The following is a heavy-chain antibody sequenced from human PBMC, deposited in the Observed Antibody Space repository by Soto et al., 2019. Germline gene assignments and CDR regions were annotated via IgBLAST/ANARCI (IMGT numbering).Heavy chain of an antibody. J-gene: IGHJ4*02. Sequence: SVKVSCKASGGTFSSYSISWVRQAPGQGLEWMGGIIPIFGTANYAQKFQGRVTITADESTSTAYMELSSLRSEDTAVYYCATTYYYDSSGYCFDYWGQGTLVTVSS. CDR2: IIPIFGTA. D-gene: IGHD3-22*01. V-gene: IGHV1-69*13. CDR3: ATTYYYDSSGYCFDY. CDR1: GGTFSSYS.